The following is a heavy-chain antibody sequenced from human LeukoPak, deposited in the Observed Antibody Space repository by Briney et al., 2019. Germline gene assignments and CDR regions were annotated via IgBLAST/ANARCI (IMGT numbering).Heavy chain of an antibody. D-gene: IGHD3-3*01. J-gene: IGHJ6*02. CDR1: GYTFTSYY. CDR2: INPSGGST. Sequence: ASVKVSCKASGYTFTSYYMHWVRQAPGQGLEWMGIINPSGGSTSYAQKFQGRVTMTRDTSTSTVYMELSSLRSEDTAVYYCARVRFLEWLNDYYGMDVWGQGTTVTVSS. CDR3: ARVRFLEWLNDYYGMDV. V-gene: IGHV1-46*01.